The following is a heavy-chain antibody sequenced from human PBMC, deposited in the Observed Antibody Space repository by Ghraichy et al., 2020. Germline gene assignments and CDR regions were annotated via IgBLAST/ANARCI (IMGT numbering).Heavy chain of an antibody. Sequence: SETLSLTCTVSGDSISSYYWSWIRQPAGKGLEWIGRIYSSGSTNNNPSLKSRVTMSVDTSKNQFSLNLSSVTAADTAVYYCAKISSDYYYGMDVWGQGTTVTVSS. J-gene: IGHJ6*02. CDR3: AKISSDYYYGMDV. V-gene: IGHV4-4*07. CDR1: GDSISSYY. CDR2: IYSSGST.